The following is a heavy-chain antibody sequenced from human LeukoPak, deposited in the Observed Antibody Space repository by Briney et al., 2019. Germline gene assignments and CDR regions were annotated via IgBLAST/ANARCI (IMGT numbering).Heavy chain of an antibody. D-gene: IGHD6-19*01. V-gene: IGHV4-4*07. CDR3: ARGDSSGWWDFDY. CDR1: GGSINNYY. J-gene: IGHJ4*02. CDR2: IYTTGST. Sequence: SETLSLTCTVSGGSINNYYWSWIRQPAGKGLQWIGRIYTTGSTNYNPSLKSRVTMSVDTSKNQFSLKLSSVTAADTAVYFCARGDSSGWWDFDYWGQGTLVTVSS.